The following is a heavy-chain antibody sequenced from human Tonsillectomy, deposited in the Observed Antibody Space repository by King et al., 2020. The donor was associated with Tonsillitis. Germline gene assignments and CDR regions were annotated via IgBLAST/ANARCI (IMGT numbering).Heavy chain of an antibody. CDR3: ASGMTYFDY. V-gene: IGHV4-59*01. D-gene: IGHD1-26*01. Sequence: QLQESGPGLVKPSETLSLTCSVSGGSISTYYWSWLRQPPGKGLEWIGYLSYSGSTKYNSSLKSRVTISADTSKNQVSLKLSSVTAADTAVYYCASGMTYFDYWGQGTLVTVSS. J-gene: IGHJ4*02. CDR1: GGSISTYY. CDR2: LSYSGST.